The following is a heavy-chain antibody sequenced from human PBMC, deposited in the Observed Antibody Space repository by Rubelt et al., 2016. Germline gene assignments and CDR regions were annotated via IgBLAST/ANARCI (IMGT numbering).Heavy chain of an antibody. V-gene: IGHV4-34*01. CDR3: ARGGLGYSYGYAY. CDR2: INHSGST. D-gene: IGHD5-18*01. Sequence: QVQLQQWGAGLLKPSETLSLTCAVYGGSFSGYYWSWTRQPPGKGLEWIGEINHSGSTNYNPSLKSWVTISVDTSKNQFSLKLRSVTAADTAVYYCARGGLGYSYGYAYWGQGTLVTVSS. J-gene: IGHJ4*02. CDR1: GGSFSGYY.